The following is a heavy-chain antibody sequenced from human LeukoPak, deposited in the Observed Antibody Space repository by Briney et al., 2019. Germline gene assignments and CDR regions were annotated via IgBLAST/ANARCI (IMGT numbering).Heavy chain of an antibody. D-gene: IGHD3-3*01. Sequence: PGGSLRLSCAASGFTFSSYGMHWVRQAPGKGLEWVSSISNSSSYIYYADSVKGRFTISRDNAKNSLYLQMNSLRAEDTAVYYCARDPYITIFGVAFELGWYFDLWGRGTLVTVSS. CDR1: GFTFSSYG. V-gene: IGHV3-21*01. J-gene: IGHJ2*01. CDR2: ISNSSSYI. CDR3: ARDPYITIFGVAFELGWYFDL.